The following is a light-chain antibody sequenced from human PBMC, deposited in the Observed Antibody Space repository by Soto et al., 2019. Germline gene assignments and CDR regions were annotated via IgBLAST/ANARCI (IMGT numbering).Light chain of an antibody. CDR2: GAS. CDR3: QQYGRTPWT. J-gene: IGKJ1*01. V-gene: IGKV3-20*01. Sequence: EIVLTPSPGTLSVSPLYRFTLSFGASQSISINLAWYQHKPGQAPRLLIHGASTRATGVPARISGSGSGTEFTLTISRLEPEDFAVYYCQQYGRTPWTFGQGTKVDIK. CDR1: QSISIN.